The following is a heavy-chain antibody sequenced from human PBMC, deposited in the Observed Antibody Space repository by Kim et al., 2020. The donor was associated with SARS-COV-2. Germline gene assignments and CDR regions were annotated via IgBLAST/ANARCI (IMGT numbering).Heavy chain of an antibody. J-gene: IGHJ4*02. Sequence: SETLPLTCTVSGGSVSSGSYYWSWIRQPPGKGLEWIGYIYYSGSTNYNPSLKSRVTISVDTSKNQFSLKLSSVTAADTAVYYCARAGITGTTFQWGQGTLVTVSS. CDR3: ARAGITGTTFQ. V-gene: IGHV4-61*01. CDR1: GGSVSSGSYY. D-gene: IGHD1-7*01. CDR2: IYYSGST.